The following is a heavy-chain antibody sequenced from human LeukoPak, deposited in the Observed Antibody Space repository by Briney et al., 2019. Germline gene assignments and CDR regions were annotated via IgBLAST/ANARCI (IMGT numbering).Heavy chain of an antibody. CDR3: ARSGGSDY. Sequence: KPSETLSLTCAVYGGSFSAYYWSWIRQPPGKGLEWIGEINHSGSTNYNPSLKSRVTISIDTSKNQFSLEMSSVTAADTAVYYCARSGGSDYWGQGTLVTVSS. CDR2: INHSGST. CDR1: GGSFSAYY. J-gene: IGHJ4*02. D-gene: IGHD3-16*01. V-gene: IGHV4-34*01.